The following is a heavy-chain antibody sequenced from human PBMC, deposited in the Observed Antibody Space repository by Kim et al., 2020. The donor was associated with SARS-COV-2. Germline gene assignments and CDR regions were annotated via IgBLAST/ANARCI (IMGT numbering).Heavy chain of an antibody. Sequence: GGALRLSCAASGFTFSGSAMHWVRQASGKGLEWVGRIRSKANSYATAYAASVKGRFTISRDDSKNTAYLQMNSLKTEDTAVYYCTRHGGYCSSTSCYPDYYYGMDVWGQGNTVTVSS. J-gene: IGHJ6*02. CDR2: IRSKANSYAT. V-gene: IGHV3-73*01. D-gene: IGHD2-2*01. CDR3: TRHGGYCSSTSCYPDYYYGMDV. CDR1: GFTFSGSA.